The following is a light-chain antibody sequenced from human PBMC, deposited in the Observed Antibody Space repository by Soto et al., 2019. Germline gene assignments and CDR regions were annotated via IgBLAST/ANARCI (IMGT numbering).Light chain of an antibody. Sequence: DIQMTQSPSTLSASVGDRVTITCRASQSISSWLAWYQQKPGKAPKLLIYSASSLESGVPSRFSGSGSGTEFTLTITSLQPDDFATYYCQQYDNYPWTFGQGTKVDI. CDR1: QSISSW. V-gene: IGKV1-5*03. CDR3: QQYDNYPWT. J-gene: IGKJ1*01. CDR2: SAS.